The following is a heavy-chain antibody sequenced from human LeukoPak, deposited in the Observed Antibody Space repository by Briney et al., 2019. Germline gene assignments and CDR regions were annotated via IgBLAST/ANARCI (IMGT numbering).Heavy chain of an antibody. J-gene: IGHJ4*02. V-gene: IGHV3-23*01. Sequence: GGSLRLSCAASGFTFGSYTMSWVRQAPGEGLEWVSTISGSGGTTYYADSVKGRFTISRDNSKNTLYLQMNSLRAEDTAVYYCAKDISSTTNCYLGCQAAFDYWGQGTLVTVSS. CDR3: AKDISSTTNCYLGCQAAFDY. CDR2: ISGSGGTT. D-gene: IGHD2-2*01. CDR1: GFTFGSYT.